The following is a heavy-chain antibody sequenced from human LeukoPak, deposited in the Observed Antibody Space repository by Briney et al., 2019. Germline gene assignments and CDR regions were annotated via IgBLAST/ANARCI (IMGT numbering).Heavy chain of an antibody. CDR1: GFTLSPYT. Sequence: PVGSLRLSCAASGFTLSPYTMNWVRQAPGKGLEWVSSISSSSTYLDYADSLKGRFTISRDNAKNSLYLQMNSLRAEDTAVYYCARRSYCGGDCYGSDAFDIWGQGTMVTVS. CDR2: ISSSSTYL. V-gene: IGHV3-21*01. J-gene: IGHJ3*02. CDR3: ARRSYCGGDCYGSDAFDI. D-gene: IGHD2-21*02.